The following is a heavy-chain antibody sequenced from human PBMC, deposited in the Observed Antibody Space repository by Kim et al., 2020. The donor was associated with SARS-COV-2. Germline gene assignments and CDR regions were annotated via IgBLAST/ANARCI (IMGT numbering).Heavy chain of an antibody. V-gene: IGHV3-23*01. CDR3: AKDRGYCTGGVCYINY. D-gene: IGHD2-8*02. Sequence: GGSLRLSCAASGFTFSSYAMSWVRQAPGKVLEWVSAISGSGGSTYYADSVKGRFTISRDNSKNTLYLQMNSLRAEDTAVYYCAKDRGYCTGGVCYINYWGQGTLVTVSS. CDR2: ISGSGGST. J-gene: IGHJ4*02. CDR1: GFTFSSYA.